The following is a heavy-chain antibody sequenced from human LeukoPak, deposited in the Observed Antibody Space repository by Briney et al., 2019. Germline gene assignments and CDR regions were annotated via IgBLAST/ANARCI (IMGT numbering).Heavy chain of an antibody. D-gene: IGHD2-2*01. Sequence: SETLSLTCTVSGGSISSYYWSWIRQPPGKGLEWIGYIYYSGSTYYNPSLKSRVTISVDTSKNQFSLKLSSVTAADTAVYYCARGFVQLQNWFDPWGQGTLVTVSS. V-gene: IGHV4-59*12. J-gene: IGHJ5*02. CDR1: GGSISSYY. CDR2: IYYSGST. CDR3: ARGFVQLQNWFDP.